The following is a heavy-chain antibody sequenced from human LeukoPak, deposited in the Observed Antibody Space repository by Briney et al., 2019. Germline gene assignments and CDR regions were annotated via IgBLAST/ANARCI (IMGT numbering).Heavy chain of an antibody. D-gene: IGHD5-24*01. CDR3: ARGGPRTDDYNSDF. CDR1: GASIGSFD. CDR2: VYDGGKT. J-gene: IGHJ4*02. Sequence: SETLSLTCSVSGASIGSFDWSWIRQPPGKGLEWIGYVYDGGKTYYNPSLKGRVTMSVDTSNNQFSLKLRSVTAADTAVYYCARGGPRTDDYNSDFWGQGTLVSVSS. V-gene: IGHV4-59*01.